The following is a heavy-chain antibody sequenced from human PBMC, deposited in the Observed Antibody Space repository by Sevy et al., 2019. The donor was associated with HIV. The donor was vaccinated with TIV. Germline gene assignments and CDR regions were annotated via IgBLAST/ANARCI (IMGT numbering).Heavy chain of an antibody. CDR3: AKSGGYNWNYFYFDY. J-gene: IGHJ4*02. V-gene: IGHV1-69*13. CDR2: IIPIFGTT. Sequence: ASVKVSFKASGGTFRNYAINWVRQAPGQGLEWMGAIIPIFGTTNYAQKFQGRLTITADGSTNTDYMELSSLRSEDTAIYYCAKSGGYNWNYFYFDYWGQGALVTVSS. CDR1: GGTFRNYA. D-gene: IGHD1-7*01.